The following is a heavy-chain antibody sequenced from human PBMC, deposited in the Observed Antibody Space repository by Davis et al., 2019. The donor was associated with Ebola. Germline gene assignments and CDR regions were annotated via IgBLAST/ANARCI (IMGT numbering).Heavy chain of an antibody. V-gene: IGHV3-48*02. Sequence: GESLKISCAASGFTFSNYAMSWVRQAPGKGLEWVSYISSSSNTIYYADSVKGRFTISRDNAKNSLYLQMNSLRDEDTAVYYCARDPLDYGGNSLPYGMDVWGQGTTVTVSS. D-gene: IGHD4-23*01. CDR1: GFTFSNYA. J-gene: IGHJ6*02. CDR2: ISSSSNTI. CDR3: ARDPLDYGGNSLPYGMDV.